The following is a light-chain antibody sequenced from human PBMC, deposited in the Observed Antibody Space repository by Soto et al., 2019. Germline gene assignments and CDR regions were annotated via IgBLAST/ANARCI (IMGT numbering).Light chain of an antibody. CDR1: SSNIGAGYD. V-gene: IGLV1-40*01. Sequence: QSVLTQPPSVSGAPGQRVTISCTGSSSNIGAGYDVHWYQQLPGTAPKLLIYGNSNRPSGVPERFSGSKSGTSASLAITGLQAEDEADYYCQAYDSRLSARVFGGGTKLTVL. J-gene: IGLJ3*02. CDR2: GNS. CDR3: QAYDSRLSARV.